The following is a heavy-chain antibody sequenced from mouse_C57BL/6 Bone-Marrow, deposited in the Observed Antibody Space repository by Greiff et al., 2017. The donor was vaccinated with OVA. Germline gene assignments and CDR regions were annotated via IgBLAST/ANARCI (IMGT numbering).Heavy chain of an antibody. D-gene: IGHD1-1*01. CDR2: IHPNGGST. Sequence: QVQLQQPGAELVKPGASVKLSCKASGYTFTSYWMHWVKQRPGQGLEWIGMIHPNGGSTNYNEKFKSKATLTVDKSSSTAYMQLSSLTSEDSAVYYCARSYYYGSSYWFAYWGQGTLVTVSA. CDR3: ARSYYYGSSYWFAY. CDR1: GYTFTSYW. J-gene: IGHJ3*01. V-gene: IGHV1-64*01.